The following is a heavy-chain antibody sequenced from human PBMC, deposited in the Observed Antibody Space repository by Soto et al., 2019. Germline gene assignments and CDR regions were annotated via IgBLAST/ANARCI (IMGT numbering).Heavy chain of an antibody. CDR2: MYHSGST. CDR1: GCPLRNWCYP. CDR3: ARVPDY. V-gene: IGHV4-30-2*01. Sequence: QLPLQESRSRTVKPLPTLSPNFAVPGCPLRNWCYPWSLNRQPPGKGLEWIGYMYHSGSTYYKPSLKSRVTISIDRSKNQFSLKLSSVTAADTAVYYCARVPDYWGQGILVTVSS. J-gene: IGHJ4*02. D-gene: IGHD2-2*01.